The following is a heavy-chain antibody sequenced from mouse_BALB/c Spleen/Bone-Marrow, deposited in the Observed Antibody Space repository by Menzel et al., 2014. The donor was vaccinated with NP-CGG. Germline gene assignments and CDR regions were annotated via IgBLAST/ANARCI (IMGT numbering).Heavy chain of an antibody. CDR2: TDPANGFA. D-gene: IGHD2-10*01. J-gene: IGHJ4*01. Sequence: EVQLQQSGAELVKPGASVKLSCTASGFNIKDTYIHWVNQRPEQGLEWIGRTDPANGFAKYDPKFQGKATITADTSSNTAYLHLSSLTSEDTAVYYCARAYYGNYPYVMDYWGQGTSVTVSS. CDR1: GFNIKDTY. V-gene: IGHV14-3*02. CDR3: ARAYYGNYPYVMDY.